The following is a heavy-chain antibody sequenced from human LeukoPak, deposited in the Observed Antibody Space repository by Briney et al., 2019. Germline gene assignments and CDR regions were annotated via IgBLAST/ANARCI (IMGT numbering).Heavy chain of an antibody. Sequence: PGGSLRLSCAASGFTFSSYEMNWVRQAPGKGLEWVSGISGSGGSTYDADSVKGRFTISRDNSKNTLYLQMNSLRAGDTAVYYCAKATGYGGNSEVWGQGTLVTVSS. CDR3: AKATGYGGNSEV. J-gene: IGHJ4*02. CDR2: ISGSGGST. V-gene: IGHV3-23*01. CDR1: GFTFSSYE. D-gene: IGHD4-23*01.